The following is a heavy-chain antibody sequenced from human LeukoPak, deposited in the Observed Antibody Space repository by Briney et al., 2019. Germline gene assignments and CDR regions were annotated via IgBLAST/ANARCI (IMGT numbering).Heavy chain of an antibody. CDR1: GGSISSYY. CDR2: IYYSGST. J-gene: IGHJ4*02. Sequence: SETLSLTCTVSGGSISSYYWSWIRQPPGKGLEWIGYIYYSGSTNYNPSLKSRVTISVDTSKNQFSLKLSSVTAADTAVYYCARGPIGGKPLEYWGQGTLVTVSS. CDR3: ARGPIGGKPLEY. D-gene: IGHD4-23*01. V-gene: IGHV4-59*01.